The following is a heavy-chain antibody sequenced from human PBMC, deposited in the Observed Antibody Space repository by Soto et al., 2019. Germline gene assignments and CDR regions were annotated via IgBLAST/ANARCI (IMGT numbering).Heavy chain of an antibody. V-gene: IGHV4-34*09. D-gene: IGHD3-10*01. CDR3: AREYGRYYNGMDV. CDR2: INYSGST. J-gene: IGHJ6*02. Sequence: AVYGGSISGYYWRWIRQPPGKGLEWVGKINYSGSTYYNPSLKSRVTISVDTSKNQFSLKLSSVTAADTAVYYCAREYGRYYNGMDVWGQGTTVTVSS. CDR1: GGSISGYY.